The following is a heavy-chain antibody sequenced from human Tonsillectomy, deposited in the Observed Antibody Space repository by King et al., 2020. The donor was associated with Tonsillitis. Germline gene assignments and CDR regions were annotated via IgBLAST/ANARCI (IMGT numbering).Heavy chain of an antibody. D-gene: IGHD3-16*02. CDR3: TRGLLVRDYVWGSYPDGAFDS. J-gene: IGHJ3*02. CDR2: IRSKAYGGTT. CDR1: GFTFGDYA. Sequence: VQLVESGGGLVQPGRSLRLSCTASGFTFGDYAMSWVRQVPGKGLEWVGFIRSKAYGGTTEYAASVKGRFTISRDESKSFAYLQMNSLKTEDTAVYYCTRGLLVRDYVWGSYPDGAFDSWGQGTMVTVSS. V-gene: IGHV3-49*04.